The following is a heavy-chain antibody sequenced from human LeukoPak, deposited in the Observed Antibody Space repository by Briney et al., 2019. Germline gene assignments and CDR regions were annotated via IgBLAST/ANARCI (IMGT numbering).Heavy chain of an antibody. Sequence: GGSLRLSCAASGFTFSSYSMNWVRQAPGKGLEWVSSISSSSSYIYYADSVKGRFTISRDNAKNSLYLQINSLRAEDTAVYYCARDQYDSSGYPAFGYWGQETLVTVSS. CDR2: ISSSSSYI. CDR1: GFTFSSYS. J-gene: IGHJ4*02. D-gene: IGHD3-22*01. V-gene: IGHV3-21*01. CDR3: ARDQYDSSGYPAFGY.